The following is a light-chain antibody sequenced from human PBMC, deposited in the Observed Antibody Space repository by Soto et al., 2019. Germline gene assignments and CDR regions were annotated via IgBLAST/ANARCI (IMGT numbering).Light chain of an antibody. V-gene: IGKV3-11*01. CDR1: QSISSY. Sequence: EIVLTQSPATLSLSPGERATLSCRASQSISSYLAWYQQKPGQAPRLLIYDGSNRATGIPARFSGSGSETDVTLTISSLEPEDFAAYYCQQRHSWPLTFGGGTKVEIK. CDR3: QQRHSWPLT. CDR2: DGS. J-gene: IGKJ4*01.